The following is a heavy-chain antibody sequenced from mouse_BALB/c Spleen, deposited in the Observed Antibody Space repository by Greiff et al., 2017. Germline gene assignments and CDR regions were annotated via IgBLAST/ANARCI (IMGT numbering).Heavy chain of an antibody. D-gene: IGHD2-2*01. J-gene: IGHJ2*01. Sequence: VQLQQPGAELVKPGASVKISCKASGYTFTSYWMNWVKQRPGQGLEWIGEIDPSDSYTNNNQKFKDKATLTVDKSSSTAYMQLSSLTSEDSAVYYCARRKYGYDERLDYWGQGTTLTVSS. CDR3: ARRKYGYDERLDY. CDR1: GYTFTSYW. CDR2: IDPSDSYT. V-gene: IGHV1S126*01.